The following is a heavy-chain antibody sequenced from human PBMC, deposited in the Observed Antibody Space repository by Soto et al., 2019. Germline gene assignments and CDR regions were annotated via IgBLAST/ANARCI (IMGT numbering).Heavy chain of an antibody. J-gene: IGHJ4*02. D-gene: IGHD1-1*01. CDR2: VYWHDDK. V-gene: IGHV2-5*01. CDR3: VRLMSTDTTGEFDY. CDR1: GFSLTTPGLG. Sequence: QITLKHSGPTLVKPTQTLTLTCTVSGFSLTTPGLGVGWIRQPPGKALEWLTLVYWHDDKRYSSSPRDMLTIARDTSNNQVVLSMTNMDAEDSATYYCVRLMSTDTTGEFDYWGQGILVTVSS.